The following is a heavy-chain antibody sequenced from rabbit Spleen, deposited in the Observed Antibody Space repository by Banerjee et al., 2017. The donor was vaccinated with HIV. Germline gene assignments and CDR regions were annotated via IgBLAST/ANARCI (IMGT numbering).Heavy chain of an antibody. V-gene: IGHV1S40*01. J-gene: IGHJ6*01. CDR2: IEGGSSAFS. Sequence: QQLVESGGGLVKPGASLTLTCTASGVSFSNNHYMCWVRQAPGKGLEWIACIEGGSSAFSYFASWAKGRFTISKTSSTTVTLQMTSLTAADTATYFCARDTSSSFSSYGMDLWGQGTLVT. CDR1: GVSFSNNHY. D-gene: IGHD1-1*01. CDR3: ARDTSSSFSSYGMDL.